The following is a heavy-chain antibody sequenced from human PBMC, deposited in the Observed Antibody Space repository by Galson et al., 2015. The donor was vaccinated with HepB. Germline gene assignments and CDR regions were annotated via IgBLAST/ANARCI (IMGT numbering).Heavy chain of an antibody. CDR2: IIPILRIA. CDR1: GGTFSSYT. CDR3: ANGETYSSPDTMDV. V-gene: IGHV1-69*02. J-gene: IGHJ6*02. D-gene: IGHD5-18*01. Sequence: SVKVSCKASGGTFSSYTISWVRQAPGQGLEWMGRIIPILRIANYAQKFQGRVTITADESTSTAYMELSSLRSEDTAIYYCANGETYSSPDTMDVWGQGTTVTVS.